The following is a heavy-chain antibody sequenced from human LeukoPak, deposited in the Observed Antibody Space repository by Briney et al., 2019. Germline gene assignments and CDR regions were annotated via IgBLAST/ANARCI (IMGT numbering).Heavy chain of an antibody. J-gene: IGHJ4*02. V-gene: IGHV4-34*01. CDR1: GGSLSGYY. CDR2: IHPSGST. D-gene: IGHD4-11*01. Sequence: SETLSLTCTVYGGSLSGYYWSWIRQSPGKGLEWIGEIHPSGSTNNNPSLNNRVTISGDTSKNQFSLRLNSVTAADTAVYYCARGLDHSKTGYWGQGALVTVSS. CDR3: ARGLDHSKTGY.